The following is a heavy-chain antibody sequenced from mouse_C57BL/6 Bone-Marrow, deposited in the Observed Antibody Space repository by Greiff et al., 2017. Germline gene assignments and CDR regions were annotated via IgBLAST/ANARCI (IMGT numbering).Heavy chain of an antibody. V-gene: IGHV1-50*01. Sequence: QVHVKQPGAELVKPGASVKLSCKASGYTFTSYWMQWVKQRPGQGLEWIGEIDPSDSYTNYNQKFKGKATLTVDPSSSTAYMQLSSLTSEDSAVYYCAREGITTVVATPPWFAYWGQGTLVTVSA. J-gene: IGHJ3*01. D-gene: IGHD1-1*01. CDR3: AREGITTVVATPPWFAY. CDR2: IDPSDSYT. CDR1: GYTFTSYW.